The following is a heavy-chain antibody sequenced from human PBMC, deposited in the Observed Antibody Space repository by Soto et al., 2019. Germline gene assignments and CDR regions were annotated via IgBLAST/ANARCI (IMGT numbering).Heavy chain of an antibody. V-gene: IGHV4-59*01. CDR3: ARDMHAGFTHYFDP. CDR1: GASMTSSH. J-gene: IGHJ5*02. D-gene: IGHD1-26*01. Sequence: XATLSLTCSVSGASMTSSHWSWIRQPPGKELEWIGYVYYSGSTNYNRSLKGRVTISLDTSKNVFSLNLKSMTAADTAVYYCARDMHAGFTHYFDPWGQGTLVTVSS. CDR2: VYYSGST.